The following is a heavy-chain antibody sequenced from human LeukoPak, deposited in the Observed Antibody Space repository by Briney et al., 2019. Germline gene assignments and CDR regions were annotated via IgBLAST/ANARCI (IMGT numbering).Heavy chain of an antibody. CDR1: GGSISSYY. D-gene: IGHD3-10*01. CDR3: ARGGDGSGYYYYYYMDV. V-gene: IGHV4-59*01. Sequence: SETLSLTCTVSGGSISSYYWSWIRQPPGKGLEWLGYIYYSGSTNYNPSLKSRVTISVDTSKNQFSLKLSSVTAADTAVYYCARGGDGSGYYYYYYMDVWGKGTTVTVSS. J-gene: IGHJ6*03. CDR2: IYYSGST.